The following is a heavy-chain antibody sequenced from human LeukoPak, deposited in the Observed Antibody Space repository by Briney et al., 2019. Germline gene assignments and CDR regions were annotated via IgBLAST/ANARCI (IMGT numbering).Heavy chain of an antibody. J-gene: IGHJ4*02. V-gene: IGHV3-23*01. Sequence: PGGSLRLSCAASGFTFSSYAMSWVRQAPGKGLEWVSAISGSGGSTYYADSVKGRFTISRDNSKNTLYLQMNSLRAEDTAVYYCAKSPHTESDTEFSSWYISERSGHDPKEAYWGQGTLVTVSS. CDR2: ISGSGGST. CDR3: AKSPHTESDTEFSSWYISERSGHDPKEAY. CDR1: GFTFSSYA. D-gene: IGHD6-13*01.